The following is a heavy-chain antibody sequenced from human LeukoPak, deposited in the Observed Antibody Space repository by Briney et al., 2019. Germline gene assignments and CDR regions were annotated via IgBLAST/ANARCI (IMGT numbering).Heavy chain of an antibody. J-gene: IGHJ4*02. Sequence: SESLSLTYTVSGGSISSGDYYWSWIRQPPGKGLEWIGYIYYSGSTSYNPSLKSRVTISVDTSKNQFSLKLSSVTAADTAVYYCASYYYDSSGFDYWGQGTLVTVSS. D-gene: IGHD3-22*01. CDR1: GGSISSGDYY. CDR2: IYYSGST. CDR3: ASYYYDSSGFDY. V-gene: IGHV4-61*08.